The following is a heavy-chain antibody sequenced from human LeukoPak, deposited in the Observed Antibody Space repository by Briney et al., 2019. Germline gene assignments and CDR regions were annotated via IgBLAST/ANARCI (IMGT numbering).Heavy chain of an antibody. CDR3: ARKSGSYRPNWFDP. V-gene: IGHV4-38-2*02. Sequence: PSETLSLTCSVSGYSISSGYYWGWIRQPPGKGLEWIGNIYHDGNTYYNPSLKSRVTISVDTSKNQFSLRLSSVTAADTAVYYCARKSGSYRPNWFDPWGQGTLVTVSS. J-gene: IGHJ5*02. CDR2: IYHDGNT. CDR1: GYSISSGYY. D-gene: IGHD1-26*01.